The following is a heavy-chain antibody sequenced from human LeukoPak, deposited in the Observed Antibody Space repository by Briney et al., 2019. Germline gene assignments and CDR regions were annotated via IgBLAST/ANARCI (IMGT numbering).Heavy chain of an antibody. D-gene: IGHD3-22*01. CDR1: GFTFSSYS. CDR2: ISSSSSYI. V-gene: IGHV3-21*01. Sequence: GGSLRLSCAASGFTFSSYSMNWVRQAPGKGLDWVSSISSSSSYIYYADSVKGRFTISRDNAKNSLYLQMNSLRAEDTAVYYCARDHSPARITMKVGVNNYYYYGLGVWGQGTTVTVSS. J-gene: IGHJ6*02. CDR3: ARDHSPARITMKVGVNNYYYYGLGV.